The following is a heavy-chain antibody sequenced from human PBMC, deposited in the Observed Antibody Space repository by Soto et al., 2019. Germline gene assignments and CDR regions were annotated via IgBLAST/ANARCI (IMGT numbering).Heavy chain of an antibody. V-gene: IGHV3-48*01. CDR1: GFTLSTYS. D-gene: IGHD3-10*01. CDR2: LSSSGTT. Sequence: EVQLVESGGGLVQPGGSLRLSCAATGFTLSTYSMNWVRQAPGKGLEWVSDLSSSGTTYYSDSVKGRFTISRDNAKNSLYLQINSLRAEDTAVYFCARGRQYGSGHYDMDVWGQGTTVTVSS. CDR3: ARGRQYGSGHYDMDV. J-gene: IGHJ6*02.